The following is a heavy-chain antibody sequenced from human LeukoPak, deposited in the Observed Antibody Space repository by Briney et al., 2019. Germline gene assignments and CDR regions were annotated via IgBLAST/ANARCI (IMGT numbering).Heavy chain of an antibody. Sequence: SETLSLTCTVSGGSISSYYWSWIRQPPGKGLEWIGYIYYSGSTNYNPSLKSRVTISVDTSKNQFSLKLSSVTAADTAVYYCARLFEVVDAFDIWGQGTMVTVSS. CDR2: IYYSGST. CDR1: GGSISSYY. D-gene: IGHD2-21*01. J-gene: IGHJ3*02. V-gene: IGHV4-59*01. CDR3: ARLFEVVDAFDI.